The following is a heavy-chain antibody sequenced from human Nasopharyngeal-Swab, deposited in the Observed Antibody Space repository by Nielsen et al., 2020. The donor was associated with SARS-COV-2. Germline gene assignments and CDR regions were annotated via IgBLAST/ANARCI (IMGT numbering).Heavy chain of an antibody. D-gene: IGHD1-26*01. V-gene: IGHV3-21*04. CDR1: GFTFSTYS. CDR2: IRGTSGYK. CDR3: AKDLVGATGLDS. Sequence: GESLKISCAASGFTFSTYSMNWVRQVPGKGLEWVSFIRGTSGYKNYADSVKGRFTISRDNVKNSLLLQMNSLRPDDTAFYYCAKDLVGATGLDSWGQGTLVTVSS. J-gene: IGHJ4*02.